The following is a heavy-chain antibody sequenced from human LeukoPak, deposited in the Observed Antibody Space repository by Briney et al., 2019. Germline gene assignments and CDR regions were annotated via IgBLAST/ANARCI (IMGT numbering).Heavy chain of an antibody. CDR2: ISSSGSTI. CDR3: ASVYYDSSGYYDY. Sequence: GGSLRLSCAASGFTFSRYEMTWVRQAPGKGLEWVSYISSSGSTIFYADSVKGRFTISRDNAKNSLYLQMNSLRAEDTAVYYCASVYYDSSGYYDYWGQGTLVTVSS. J-gene: IGHJ4*02. D-gene: IGHD3-22*01. CDR1: GFTFSRYE. V-gene: IGHV3-48*03.